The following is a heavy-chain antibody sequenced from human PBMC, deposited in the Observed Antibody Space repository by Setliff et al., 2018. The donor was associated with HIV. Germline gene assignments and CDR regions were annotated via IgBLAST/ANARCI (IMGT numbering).Heavy chain of an antibody. V-gene: IGHV3-11*04. Sequence: LSLTCTVSGGSVSSGSYYWSWIRQPPGKGLEWVSYISSSGSPIHYADSVRGRFTISRDNAKKSLYLQMNSLRAEDTAVYYCATDCAVVGGTGSLDSWGQGTLVTVSS. J-gene: IGHJ4*02. CDR2: ISSSGSPI. CDR3: ATDCAVVGGTGSLDS. D-gene: IGHD2-21*01. CDR1: GGSVSSGSYY.